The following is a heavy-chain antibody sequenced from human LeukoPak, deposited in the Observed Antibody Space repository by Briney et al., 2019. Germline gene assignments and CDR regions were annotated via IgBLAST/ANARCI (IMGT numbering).Heavy chain of an antibody. D-gene: IGHD6-19*01. CDR2: FYSGGNT. J-gene: IGHJ4*02. Sequence: SGGSLRLSCVVSGFTVSNNYMSWVSQAPGKGLEWVSAFYSGGNTYYTGSVKGRFIISRDSSKNTLYLQMNNLRPEDTAMYYCAKLPSSGWLDYWGQGTLVTVSS. V-gene: IGHV3-53*01. CDR1: GFTVSNNY. CDR3: AKLPSSGWLDY.